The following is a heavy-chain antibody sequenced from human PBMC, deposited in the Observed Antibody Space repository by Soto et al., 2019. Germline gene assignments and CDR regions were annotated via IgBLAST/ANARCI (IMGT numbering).Heavy chain of an antibody. V-gene: IGHV6-1*01. CDR2: TYYRSKWCN. D-gene: IGHD3-3*01. CDR3: AREEDLNYDFWSGYYMKSFGFDP. J-gene: IGHJ5*02. Sequence: PSQTHSLTGAISGDSVSSNMAAWNWIRQSTSRGLEWLGRTYYRSKWCNDYAVSVKSRITINPDTSKNQFSLQLNSVTPEDTAVYYCAREEDLNYDFWSGYYMKSFGFDPWGQGTLVTVSS. CDR1: GDSVSSNMAA.